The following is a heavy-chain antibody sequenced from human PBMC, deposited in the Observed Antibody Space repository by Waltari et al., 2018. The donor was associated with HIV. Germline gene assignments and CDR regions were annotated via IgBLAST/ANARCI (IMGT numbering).Heavy chain of an antibody. V-gene: IGHV2-70*13. D-gene: IGHD5-18*01. Sequence: QVTLRESGPALVKPTQTLTLTCSFSGFSLSTSDMCVSWVRQPPGKALEWLALIDWNDDKYYNTSLKTRLTISKDTSKNQVVLTMTNMDPVDTATYYCARCGNNYSLFDHWGQGTLVTVSS. CDR3: ARCGNNYSLFDH. CDR1: GFSLSTSDMC. CDR2: IDWNDDK. J-gene: IGHJ4*02.